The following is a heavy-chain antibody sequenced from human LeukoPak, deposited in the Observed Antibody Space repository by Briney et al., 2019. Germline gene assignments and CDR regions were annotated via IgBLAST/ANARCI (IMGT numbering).Heavy chain of an antibody. CDR2: ISYDGSNK. Sequence: PGGSLRLSCAASGFTFSSYGMHWVRQAPGKGLEWVAVISYDGSNKYYADSVKGRFTIARDNAKKSLYLQMNNLRVEDTAIYYCATAAATHYDVLSGYYNDFDYWGQGTLVTVSS. CDR3: ATAAATHYDVLSGYYNDFDY. J-gene: IGHJ4*02. CDR1: GFTFSSYG. D-gene: IGHD3-9*01. V-gene: IGHV3-30*03.